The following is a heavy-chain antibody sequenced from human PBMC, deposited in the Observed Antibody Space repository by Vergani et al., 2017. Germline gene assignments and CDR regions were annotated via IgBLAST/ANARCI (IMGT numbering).Heavy chain of an antibody. Sequence: QVQLVQSGAEVKKPGSSVKVSCKASGGTFSSYTISWVRQAPGQGLEWMGRIIPILGIANYAQKFQGRVTITADKSTSTAYMELSSLRSEDTAVYYCASLGPYYYDSSGYSNWFDPWGQGTLLTVSS. D-gene: IGHD3-22*01. J-gene: IGHJ5*02. CDR2: IIPILGIA. CDR1: GGTFSSYT. V-gene: IGHV1-69*02. CDR3: ASLGPYYYDSSGYSNWFDP.